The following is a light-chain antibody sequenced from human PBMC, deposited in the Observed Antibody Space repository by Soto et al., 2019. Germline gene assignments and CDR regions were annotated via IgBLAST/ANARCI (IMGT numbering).Light chain of an antibody. V-gene: IGKV3-11*01. CDR3: QQRRNWPPIT. CDR2: DAS. J-gene: IGKJ5*01. CDR1: QSFRTY. Sequence: EIVLTQSPATLSLSPGERATLSCRASQSFRTYLAWYQKKPGQAPSLLIYDASIRATVIQARFSGSGSGTDLTLTIISLEPEDFAVYYCQQRRNWPPITFGQGTRLEIK.